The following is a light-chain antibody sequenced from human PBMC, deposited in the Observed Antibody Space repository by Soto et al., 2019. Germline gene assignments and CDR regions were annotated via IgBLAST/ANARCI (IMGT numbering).Light chain of an antibody. J-gene: IGKJ5*01. Sequence: DIQMTQSPSSLSASVGDRVTITCRAGQSISSYLNWYQQKPGKAPKLLIYAASSLQSGVPSRFSGSGSGTDFTLTISSLQPEDFENYYCQQSYSPPPITFGQGTRLEIK. CDR3: QQSYSPPPIT. V-gene: IGKV1-39*01. CDR2: AAS. CDR1: QSISSY.